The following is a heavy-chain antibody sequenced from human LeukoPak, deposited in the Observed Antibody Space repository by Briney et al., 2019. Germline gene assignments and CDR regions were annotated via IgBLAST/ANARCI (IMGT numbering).Heavy chain of an antibody. CDR3: ARDEPPLQKDGAFDI. CDR2: IYTSGST. Sequence: PSETLSLTCTVSGGSISSYYWSWIRQPAGEGLEWIGRIYTSGSTNYNPSLKSRVTMSVDTSKNQFSLKLSSVTAADTAVYYCARDEPPLQKDGAFDIWGQGTMVTVSS. V-gene: IGHV4-4*07. D-gene: IGHD5-24*01. J-gene: IGHJ3*02. CDR1: GGSISSYY.